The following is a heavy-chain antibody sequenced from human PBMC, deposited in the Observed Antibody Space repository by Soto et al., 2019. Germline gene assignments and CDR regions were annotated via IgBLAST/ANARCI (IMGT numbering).Heavy chain of an antibody. V-gene: IGHV4-34*01. J-gene: IGHJ4*02. CDR2: INHSGST. CDR1: GGSFSGYY. Sequence: SETLSLTCAVYGGSFSGYYWSWIRQPPGKGLEWIGEINHSGSTNYNPSLKSRVTMSLDTSENLFSLKLSSVTAADTAVYYCARGFGSWSDYWGQGTLVTVSS. D-gene: IGHD6-13*01. CDR3: ARGFGSWSDY.